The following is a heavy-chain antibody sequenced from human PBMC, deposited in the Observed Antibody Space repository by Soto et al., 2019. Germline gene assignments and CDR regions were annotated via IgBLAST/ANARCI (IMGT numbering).Heavy chain of an antibody. D-gene: IGHD3-10*01. CDR1: GYGFTSYA. J-gene: IGHJ4*02. Sequence: GASLKVCCKASGYGFTSYAMHWVRQAPGQRLEWLGNINVGNGKTEYSQRFQDRVTITGDTSASTGYMELSRLTSQDTAIYYCARGDGPGSSRYDHWGQGTLVTLSS. V-gene: IGHV1-3*01. CDR2: INVGNGKT. CDR3: ARGDGPGSSRYDH.